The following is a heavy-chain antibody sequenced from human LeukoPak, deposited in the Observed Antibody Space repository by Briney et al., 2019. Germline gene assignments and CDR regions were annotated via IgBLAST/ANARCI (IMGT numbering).Heavy chain of an antibody. Sequence: SETLSLTCTVSGGSIGSDYWTWIRQPPGKGLEYIAYIYYTGGTNYNPSLKSRVTISVDTSKNQFSLKLSSVTAADTAVYFCAKYGNSGWVIDNWGQGTLVTVSS. CDR2: IYYTGGT. J-gene: IGHJ4*02. D-gene: IGHD6-19*01. CDR3: AKYGNSGWVIDN. V-gene: IGHV4-59*08. CDR1: GGSIGSDY.